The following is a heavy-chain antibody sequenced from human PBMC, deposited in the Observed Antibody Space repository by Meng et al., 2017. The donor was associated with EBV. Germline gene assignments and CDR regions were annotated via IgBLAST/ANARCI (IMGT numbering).Heavy chain of an antibody. D-gene: IGHD1-26*01. J-gene: IGHJ4*02. V-gene: IGHV1-3*01. CDR1: CPRLTRYA. CDR3: AGAGFRGNYKSIDY. Sequence: VPVVWLGAEVKQPWAPVKVSCKASCPRLTRYAKQWVRNGPGQRLEWIGWVKAGNDNPEYSQKFQGRVPITRDTSASTAYIELRYPISEDTAVYYCAGAGFRGNYKSIDYWGQGTLVTVSS. CDR2: VKAGNDNP.